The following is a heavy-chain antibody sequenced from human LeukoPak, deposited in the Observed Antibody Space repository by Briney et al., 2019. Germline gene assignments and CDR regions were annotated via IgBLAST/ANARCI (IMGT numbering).Heavy chain of an antibody. CDR2: INSDGSTT. Sequence: GGSLRLSCAASGFTFSSYLMHWVRQAPGKGLVWVSRINSDGSTTNYADSVMGRFTISRDNAKNTLYLQMNSLRAEDTAVYYCARKYSSGMDVWGQGTTVTVSS. D-gene: IGHD3-22*01. CDR1: GFTFSSYL. V-gene: IGHV3-74*01. CDR3: ARKYSSGMDV. J-gene: IGHJ6*02.